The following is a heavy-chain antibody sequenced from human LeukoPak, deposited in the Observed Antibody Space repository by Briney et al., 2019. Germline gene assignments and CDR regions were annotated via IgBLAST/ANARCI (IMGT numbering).Heavy chain of an antibody. CDR3: AREAVAGGSGSNYYYYGVDV. Sequence: SETLSLTCTVSGGSISPYYWSWIRQPPGKGLEWIGFIYYSGSTNYNPSLKSRVTISVDTSKNQFSLKVTSVTAADTAIYYCAREAVAGGSGSNYYYYGVDVWGQGTTVTVSS. D-gene: IGHD3-10*01. CDR1: GGSISPYY. V-gene: IGHV4-59*01. CDR2: IYYSGST. J-gene: IGHJ6*02.